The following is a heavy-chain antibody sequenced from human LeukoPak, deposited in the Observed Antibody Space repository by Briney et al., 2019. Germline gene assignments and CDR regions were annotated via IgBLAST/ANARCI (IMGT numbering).Heavy chain of an antibody. Sequence: PGGSLRLSCTASGFTFSNYCMHWVRQTPGKGLIWVSRICPGGTITNYADSVKGRFTISRDDAKNMMFLQMNSLRADDTAVYYCAKDRSPGYSYDVNYYYGMDVWGQGTTVTVSS. V-gene: IGHV3-74*01. CDR2: ICPGGTIT. CDR3: AKDRSPGYSYDVNYYYGMDV. D-gene: IGHD5-18*01. CDR1: GFTFSNYC. J-gene: IGHJ6*02.